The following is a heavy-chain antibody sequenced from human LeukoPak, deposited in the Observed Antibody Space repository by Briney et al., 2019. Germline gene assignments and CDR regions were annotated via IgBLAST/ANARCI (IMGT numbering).Heavy chain of an antibody. J-gene: IGHJ4*02. CDR3: ARVGGSPDY. CDR2: INPNSGNR. CDR1: GYTFTSLD. D-gene: IGHD2-15*01. Sequence: ASVKVSCKASGYTFTSLDINWVRQATGQGLEWMGWINPNSGNRGYAQQFQGRVTITRDTSIRTAYMELTSLRSEDTAVYYCARVGGSPDYWGQGTLVTVSS. V-gene: IGHV1-8*03.